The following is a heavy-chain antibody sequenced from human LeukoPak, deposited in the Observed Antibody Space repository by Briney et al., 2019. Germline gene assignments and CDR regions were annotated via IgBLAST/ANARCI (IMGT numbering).Heavy chain of an antibody. J-gene: IGHJ4*02. D-gene: IGHD2-2*01. CDR3: ARDVAIYCSSTSCSYYFDY. V-gene: IGHV4-4*07. CDR2: IYTSGST. CDR1: GGSISSYY. Sequence: SETLSLTCTVSGGSISSYYWSWIRQPAGKGLEWIGRIYTSGSTSYNPSLKSRVAMSVDTSKNQFSLKLSSVTAADTAVYYCARDVAIYCSSTSCSYYFDYWGQGTLVTVSS.